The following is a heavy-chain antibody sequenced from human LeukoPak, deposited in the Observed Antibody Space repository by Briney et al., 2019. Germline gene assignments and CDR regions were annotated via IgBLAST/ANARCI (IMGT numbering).Heavy chain of an antibody. V-gene: IGHV1-46*01. CDR1: GYTFTSYY. CDR2: INPSGGST. CDR3: ARERPDNWFDP. J-gene: IGHJ5*02. Sequence: GASVKVSCKASGYTFTSYYMHWVRQAPGQGLEWMGIINPSGGSTGYAQKFQGRVTMTRDTSTSTVYMELSSLRYEDTAVYYCARERPDNWFDPWGQGTLVTVSS.